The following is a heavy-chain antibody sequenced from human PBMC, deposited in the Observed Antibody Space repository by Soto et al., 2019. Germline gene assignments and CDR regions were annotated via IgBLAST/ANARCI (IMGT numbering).Heavy chain of an antibody. J-gene: IGHJ3*01. CDR1: GGSISSGGYY. D-gene: IGHD4-17*01. Sequence: QVQLQESGPGLVKPSQTLSLTCTVSGGSISSGGYYWSWIRQHPGKGLEWIGYIYYSGSTYYNPSLKSRVTISVDPSKNQLSLKLSTVTAADTAVYYCAREEGLTTVRIAGGAFHLWGPGTMVTVSS. V-gene: IGHV4-31*03. CDR3: AREEGLTTVRIAGGAFHL. CDR2: IYYSGST.